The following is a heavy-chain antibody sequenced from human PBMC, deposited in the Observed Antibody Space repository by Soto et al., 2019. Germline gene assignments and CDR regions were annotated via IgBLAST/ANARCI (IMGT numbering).Heavy chain of an antibody. CDR1: GFTFSSYW. V-gene: IGHV3-7*01. CDR2: IKQDGSDK. Sequence: GSLRLSCAASGFTFSSYWMSWVRQAPGKGLEWVANIKQDGSDKYYVDSVKGRFTISRDNTKNSLYLQMNSLRAEDTAVYYRATSAAAPGIYGGQGTLPTVFS. CDR3: ATSAAAPGIY. D-gene: IGHD6-13*01. J-gene: IGHJ4*02.